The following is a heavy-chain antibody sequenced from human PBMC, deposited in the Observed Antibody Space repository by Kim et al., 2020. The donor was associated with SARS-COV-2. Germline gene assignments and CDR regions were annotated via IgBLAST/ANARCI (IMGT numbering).Heavy chain of an antibody. CDR2: IYYTGST. CDR1: GGSINNYY. D-gene: IGHD4-17*01. V-gene: IGHV4-59*08. J-gene: IGHJ6*02. CDR3: ARHLLTTVTTSGKDV. Sequence: SETLSLTCTVSGGSINNYYWSWIRQPPGKGLEWIGYIYYTGSTKYNPSLNSRVTISVDTSKNQLSLKLSSVTAADTAVYYCARHLLTTVTTSGKDVWGQGTTVTVSS.